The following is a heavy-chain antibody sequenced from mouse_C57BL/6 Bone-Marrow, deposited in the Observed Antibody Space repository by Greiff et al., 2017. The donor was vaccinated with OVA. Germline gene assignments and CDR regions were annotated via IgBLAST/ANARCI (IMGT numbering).Heavy chain of an antibody. D-gene: IGHD2-1*01. Sequence: VQLQQSGPELVKPGASVKISCKASGYTFTDYYMNWVKQSHGKSLEWIGDINPNNGGTSYNQKFKGKATLTVDKSSSTAYMELRSLTSEDSAVYYCARGCNSDYWGQGTTLTVSS. CDR1: GYTFTDYY. CDR3: ARGCNSDY. CDR2: INPNNGGT. J-gene: IGHJ2*01. V-gene: IGHV1-26*01.